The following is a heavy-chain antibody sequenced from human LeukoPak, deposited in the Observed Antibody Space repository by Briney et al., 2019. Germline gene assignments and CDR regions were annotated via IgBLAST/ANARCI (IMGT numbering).Heavy chain of an antibody. J-gene: IGHJ4*02. CDR1: GGSISSSSYY. CDR3: SRESGPFSPFGF. Sequence: SETLSLTCSVSGGSISSSSYYWGWIRQPPGKGLEWIGSRYYSGTNYYNPSLKSRVTISIDTSKNQFSLKLTSVTAADTAVYYCSRESGPFSPFGFWGQGTLVSVHS. D-gene: IGHD1-26*01. V-gene: IGHV4-39*02. CDR2: RYYSGTN.